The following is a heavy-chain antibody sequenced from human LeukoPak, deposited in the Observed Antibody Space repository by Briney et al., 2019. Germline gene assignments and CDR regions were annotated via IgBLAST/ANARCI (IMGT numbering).Heavy chain of an antibody. CDR3: AIKPRYCTNGVCYLV. CDR1: GFSLRGYA. V-gene: IGHV3-30*14. Sequence: GGSLRLSCVASGFSLRGYAMHWVRQAPGKGGLEWVTMISYDGRDQYYADSVKGRFTISRGNSKNTLYLQMNSLRAEDTAVYYCAIKPRYCTNGVCYLVWGQGTLVTVSS. CDR2: ISYDGRDQ. J-gene: IGHJ4*02. D-gene: IGHD2-8*01.